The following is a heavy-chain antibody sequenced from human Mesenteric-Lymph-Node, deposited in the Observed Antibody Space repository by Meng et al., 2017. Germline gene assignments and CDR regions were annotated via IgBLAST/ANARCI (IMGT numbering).Heavy chain of an antibody. CDR1: GGSSSSSNW. Sequence: QVQPQELGAVVVESSRPPSPTGAVCGGSSSSSNWWSLVRQPQGKGLEWIGDIYHSGSTNYNPSLKSRVTISVDKSKNQFSLKLSSVTAADTAVYYCASFPPPGKQWLVKDYWGQGTLVTVSS. CDR2: IYHSGST. V-gene: IGHV4-4*02. D-gene: IGHD6-19*01. CDR3: ASFPPPGKQWLVKDY. J-gene: IGHJ4*02.